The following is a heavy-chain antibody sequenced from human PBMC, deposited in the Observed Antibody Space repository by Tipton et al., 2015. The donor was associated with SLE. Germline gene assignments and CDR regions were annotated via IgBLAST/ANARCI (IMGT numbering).Heavy chain of an antibody. V-gene: IGHV3-30-3*01. J-gene: IGHJ3*02. CDR2: ISYDGSNK. D-gene: IGHD3-22*01. Sequence: SLRLSCAASGFTFSSYAMHWVRQAPGKGLEWVAVISYDGSNKYYAGSVKGRFTISRDNSKNTLYLQMNSLRAEDTAVYYCAGSMIVVVISAFDIWGQGTMVTVSS. CDR3: AGSMIVVVISAFDI. CDR1: GFTFSSYA.